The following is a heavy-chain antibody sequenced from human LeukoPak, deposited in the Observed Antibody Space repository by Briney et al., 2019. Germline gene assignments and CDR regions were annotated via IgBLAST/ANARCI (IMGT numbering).Heavy chain of an antibody. Sequence: SETLSLTCTVSGGSISSGGYYWSWIRQHPGKGLEWIGYISYSGSPYYNPSLKGRVTVSADMSKNRFSLNLNSVTAADTAVYYCARRDRAAVAPVFDFWGQGALVIVSS. CDR2: ISYSGSP. D-gene: IGHD6-25*01. J-gene: IGHJ4*02. V-gene: IGHV4-31*03. CDR1: GGSISSGGYY. CDR3: ARRDRAAVAPVFDF.